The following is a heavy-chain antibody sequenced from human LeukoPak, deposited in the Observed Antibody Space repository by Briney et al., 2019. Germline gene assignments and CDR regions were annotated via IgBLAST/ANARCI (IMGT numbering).Heavy chain of an antibody. V-gene: IGHV3-30-3*01. J-gene: IGHJ4*02. CDR3: VRAYSSSTFDY. CDR2: ISYDGSNK. CDR1: GFTFSSYA. Sequence: GGSLRLSCAASGFTFSSYAMHWVRQAPGKGLEWVAVISYDGSNKYYADSVKGRFTISRDNSKNTLYLQMNSLRAEDTAAYYCVRAYSSSTFDYWGQGTLVTVSS. D-gene: IGHD6-13*01.